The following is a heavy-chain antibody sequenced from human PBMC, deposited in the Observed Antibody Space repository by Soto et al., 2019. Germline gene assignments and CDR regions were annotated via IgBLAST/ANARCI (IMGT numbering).Heavy chain of an antibody. D-gene: IGHD6-6*01. CDR3: ARVVREYSSAAYYYYYYGMDV. CDR2: INHSGST. CDR1: GGSFSGYY. J-gene: IGHJ6*01. Sequence: QVQLQQWGAGLLKPSETLSLTCAVYGGSFSGYYWSWIRQPPGKGLEWIGEINHSGSTNYNPSLKSRVTISVDTSKNQFSLKLSSVTAADTAVYYCARVVREYSSAAYYYYYYGMDVW. V-gene: IGHV4-34*01.